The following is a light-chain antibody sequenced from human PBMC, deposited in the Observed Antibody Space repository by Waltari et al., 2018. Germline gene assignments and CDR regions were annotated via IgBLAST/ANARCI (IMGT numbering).Light chain of an antibody. V-gene: IGLV1-47*01. CDR1: SSNIGSNY. CDR2: STN. Sequence: QSVLTQPPSASGTPGQRVTISCSGSSSNIGSNYVYWYQQIPGTAPKLLIYSTNQRPSGVPDRFPGSKSGTSASLAISGLRSEDEADYYCAAWDDSLSAVYVFGTGTKVTVL. J-gene: IGLJ1*01. CDR3: AAWDDSLSAVYV.